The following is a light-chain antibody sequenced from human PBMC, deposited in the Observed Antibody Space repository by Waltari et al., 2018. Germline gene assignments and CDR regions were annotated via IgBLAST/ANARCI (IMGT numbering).Light chain of an antibody. CDR3: QQGNSYPRT. CDR1: QGISSY. Sequence: IQMSQSPSSLSASVGDRVTLTCRASQGISSYLNWYQQKPGKAPKLLIYYANSLASGVPSRFSGSGSGTEFTLTISSLQPEDFATYYCQQGNSYPRTFGQGTKVEIK. J-gene: IGKJ1*01. V-gene: IGKV1-13*02. CDR2: YAN.